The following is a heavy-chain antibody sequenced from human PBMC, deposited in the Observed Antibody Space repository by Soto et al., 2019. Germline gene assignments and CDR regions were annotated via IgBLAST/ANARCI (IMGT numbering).Heavy chain of an antibody. CDR3: XXXXXXXXLDY. Sequence: QVQLVQSGAEVKKPGASVKVSCKASGYTFTSYGISWVRQAPGQGLEWMGWISAYNGNTNYAQKLQGRVTMTTDTXXXXXXXXXXXXXXXXXXXXXXXXXXXXXXLDYWGQGPLVTVSS. V-gene: IGHV1-18*01. CDR2: ISAYNGNT. CDR1: GYTFTSYG. J-gene: IGHJ4*02.